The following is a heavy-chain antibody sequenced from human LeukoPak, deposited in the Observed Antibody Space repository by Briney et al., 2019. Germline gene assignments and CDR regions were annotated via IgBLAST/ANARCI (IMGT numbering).Heavy chain of an antibody. CDR1: GFTVSSKY. D-gene: IGHD3-22*01. J-gene: IGHJ4*02. CDR2: IYSGGST. CDR3: ARGRGSYYDTTGGLDY. Sequence: EGSLRLSCAASGFTVSSKYMTWVRQAPGKGLEWVSVIYSGGSTFYADSVRGRFTISRDSSKNTVYLQMISLRAEDTAVYYCARGRGSYYDTTGGLDYWGQGTLVTVSS. V-gene: IGHV3-53*01.